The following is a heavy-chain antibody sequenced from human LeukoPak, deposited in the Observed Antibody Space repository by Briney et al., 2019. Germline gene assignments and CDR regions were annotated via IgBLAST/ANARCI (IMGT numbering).Heavy chain of an antibody. CDR3: AKGEKHWNSVAFDI. V-gene: IGHV3-11*01. D-gene: IGHD1-7*01. CDR2: ISSSGSTI. Sequence: GGSLRLSCAASGFTFSDYYMSWIRQAPGKGLEWVSYISSSGSTIYYADSVKGRFTISRDNSKNTLYLQMNSLRAEDTAVYYCAKGEKHWNSVAFDIWGQGTMVTVSS. CDR1: GFTFSDYY. J-gene: IGHJ3*02.